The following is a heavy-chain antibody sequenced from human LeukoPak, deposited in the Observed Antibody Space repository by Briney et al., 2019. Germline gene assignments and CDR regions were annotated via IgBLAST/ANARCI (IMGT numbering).Heavy chain of an antibody. V-gene: IGHV1-24*01. CDR1: GYTLTELS. D-gene: IGHD2-15*01. Sequence: ASVKVSCKVSGYTLTELSMHWVRQAPGEGLEWMGGFDPEDGETIYAQKFQGRVTMTEDTSTDTAYMELSSLRSEDTAVYYCATGAATKDAFDIWGQGTMVTVSS. J-gene: IGHJ3*02. CDR3: ATGAATKDAFDI. CDR2: FDPEDGET.